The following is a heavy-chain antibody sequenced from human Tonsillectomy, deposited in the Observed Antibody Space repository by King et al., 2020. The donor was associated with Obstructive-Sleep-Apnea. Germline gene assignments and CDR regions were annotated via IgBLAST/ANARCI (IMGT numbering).Heavy chain of an antibody. J-gene: IGHJ4*02. V-gene: IGHV4-59*13. CDR1: GGPISGLFY. D-gene: IGHD2-15*01. Sequence: QLQESGPGLVRPSETLSLTCTVSGGPISGLFYWILVRQPPGKGLEWMGDVSYNGSTYYNPPLNSPVTISVDTSKKQFSLKGNSVTAADTALYYCARGRAALDFVTQRWGPGDIDDWGQGILVSVSS. CDR2: VSYNGST. CDR3: ARGRAALDFVTQRWGPGDIDD.